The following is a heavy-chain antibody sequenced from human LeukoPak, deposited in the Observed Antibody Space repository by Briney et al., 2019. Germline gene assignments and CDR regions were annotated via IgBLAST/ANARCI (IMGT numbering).Heavy chain of an antibody. V-gene: IGHV3-74*01. J-gene: IGHJ4*02. CDR1: GFTFSSYW. CDR2: INSDGSGT. CDR3: ARDLELAYYDSSGYDY. Sequence: GGSLRLSCAASGFTFSSYWMHWVRQAPGKGLVWVSRINSDGSGTTYADSVKGRFTISRDNAKNTLYLQMDSLRAEDTAVYYCARDLELAYYDSSGYDYWGQGTLVIVSS. D-gene: IGHD3-22*01.